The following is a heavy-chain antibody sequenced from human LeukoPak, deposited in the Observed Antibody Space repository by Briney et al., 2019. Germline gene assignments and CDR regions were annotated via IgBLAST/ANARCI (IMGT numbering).Heavy chain of an antibody. V-gene: IGHV3-13*01. Sequence: GGSLRLSCTASGFTLGGHDMHWVRQTTGDGLEWVAAVSAGHHAFYAGSVKGRFTVSREDAKNSLYLQMNSLRAGDTPVYYCVREARGYHYTYFDYWGQGSLVTVSS. CDR1: GFTLGGHD. D-gene: IGHD5-18*01. J-gene: IGHJ4*02. CDR2: VSAGHHA. CDR3: VREARGYHYTYFDY.